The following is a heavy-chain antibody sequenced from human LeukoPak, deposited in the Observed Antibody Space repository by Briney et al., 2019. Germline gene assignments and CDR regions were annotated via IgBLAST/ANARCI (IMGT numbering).Heavy chain of an antibody. CDR2: INHSGST. Sequence: SETLSLTCAVYGGSFSGYYWSWIRQPPGKGLEWIGEINHSGSTNYTPSLKSRVNISVDTSKNQFSLKLSSVTAADTAVYYCARVKVAGNLKNYYGMDVWGQGTTVTVSS. J-gene: IGHJ6*02. V-gene: IGHV4-34*01. CDR1: GGSFSGYY. D-gene: IGHD6-19*01. CDR3: ARVKVAGNLKNYYGMDV.